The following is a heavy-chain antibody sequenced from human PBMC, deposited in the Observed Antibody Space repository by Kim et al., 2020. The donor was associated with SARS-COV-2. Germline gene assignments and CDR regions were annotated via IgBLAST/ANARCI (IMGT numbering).Heavy chain of an antibody. J-gene: IGHJ2*01. D-gene: IGHD3-10*01. CDR1: GGSFSGYY. Sequence: SETLSLTCAVYGGSFSGYYWSWVRQPPGKGLEWIGEINHSGTTNYNPSLKSRVTISVDTSKNHFSLKLSSVTAADTAVYYCARESTVPDWYFDLWGRGTLVTVSS. V-gene: IGHV4-34*01. CDR2: INHSGTT. CDR3: ARESTVPDWYFDL.